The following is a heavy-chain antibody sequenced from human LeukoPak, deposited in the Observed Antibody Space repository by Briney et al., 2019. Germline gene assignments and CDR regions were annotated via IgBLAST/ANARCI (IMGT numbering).Heavy chain of an antibody. V-gene: IGHV3-74*01. CDR2: INSDGSST. CDR3: ARDPEYSSSSFYFDY. CDR1: GFTFSSYW. D-gene: IGHD6-6*01. J-gene: IGHJ4*02. Sequence: GGSLRLSCAASGFTFSSYWMHWVRQAPGKGLVWVSRINSDGSSTSYADSVKGRFTISRDNAKNTLYLQMNRLRAEDTAVYYCARDPEYSSSSFYFDYWGQGTLVTVSS.